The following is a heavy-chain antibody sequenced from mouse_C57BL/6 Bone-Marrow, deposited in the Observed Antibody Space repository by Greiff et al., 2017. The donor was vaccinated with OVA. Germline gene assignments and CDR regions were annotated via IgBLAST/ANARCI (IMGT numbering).Heavy chain of an antibody. Sequence: QVQLQQSGAELVRPGASVTLSCKASGYTFTDYEMHWVKQTPVHGLEWIGAIDPETGGTAYNQKFKGKAILTADKSSSTAYMELRSLTSEDSAVYYCTVYYSNFYWYFDVWGTGTTVTVSS. D-gene: IGHD2-5*01. CDR2: IDPETGGT. J-gene: IGHJ1*03. CDR3: TVYYSNFYWYFDV. V-gene: IGHV1-15*01. CDR1: GYTFTDYE.